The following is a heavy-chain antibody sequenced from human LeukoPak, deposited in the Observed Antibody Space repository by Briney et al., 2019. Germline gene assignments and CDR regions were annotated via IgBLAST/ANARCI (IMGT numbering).Heavy chain of an antibody. D-gene: IGHD3-9*01. CDR1: GGSIRSYY. CDR2: IYYSGNT. Sequence: SETLSLTCTVSGGSIRSYYWSWIRQPPGKGLEWIGYIYYSGNTNYNPSLKSRVTISVDTSKNQFSLKLSSVTAADTAVYYCARGDYDILTGYYGLGAYYYYYMDVWGKGTTVTVSS. V-gene: IGHV4-59*01. J-gene: IGHJ6*03. CDR3: ARGDYDILTGYYGLGAYYYYYMDV.